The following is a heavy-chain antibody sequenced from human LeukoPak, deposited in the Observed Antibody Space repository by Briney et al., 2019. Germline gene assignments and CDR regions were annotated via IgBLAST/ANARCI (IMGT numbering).Heavy chain of an antibody. J-gene: IGHJ4*02. V-gene: IGHV5-51*01. Sequence: GESLKISCKVSGYSFTSYWIGWVRQMPGKGLEWMGIINPRDSDTKYSPSFQGQVTISADKSISTAYLQWSSLKASDTAMYYCARRPSGYSYGYYDYWGQGTLVTVSS. CDR1: GYSFTSYW. D-gene: IGHD5-18*01. CDR2: INPRDSDT. CDR3: ARRPSGYSYGYYDY.